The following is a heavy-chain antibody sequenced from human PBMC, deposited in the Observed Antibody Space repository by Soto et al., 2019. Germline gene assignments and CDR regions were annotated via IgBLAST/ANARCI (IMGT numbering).Heavy chain of an antibody. D-gene: IGHD3-22*01. J-gene: IGHJ3*02. CDR2: IIPIFGTA. CDR1: GGTFSSYA. Sequence: SVKVSCKASGGTFSSYAISWVRQAPGQGLEWMGGIIPIFGTANYAQKFQGRVTITADESTSTAYMELSSLRSEDTAVYYCARGPGEYYYDSSGYYPDAFDISRQGTMVTVS. CDR3: ARGPGEYYYDSSGYYPDAFDI. V-gene: IGHV1-69*13.